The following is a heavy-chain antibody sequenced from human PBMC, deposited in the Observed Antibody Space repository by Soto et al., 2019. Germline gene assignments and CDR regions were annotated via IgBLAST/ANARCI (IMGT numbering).Heavy chain of an antibody. CDR3: ARGERQQQRDT. V-gene: IGHV4-4*02. Sequence: QVRLQESGPGLVKPSGTLSLTCAVSGDSISSTNWWSWVRQPPGKGLEWIGEIYHSGNTNYNPSLKSRVILSVDKSKNQFFLKVNSVTVADTAVYYCARGERQQQRDTWGRGILVTVSS. CDR2: IYHSGNT. D-gene: IGHD6-13*01. CDR1: GDSISSTNW. J-gene: IGHJ5*02.